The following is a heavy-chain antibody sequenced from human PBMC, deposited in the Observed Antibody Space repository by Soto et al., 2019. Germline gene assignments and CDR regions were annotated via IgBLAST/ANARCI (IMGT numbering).Heavy chain of an antibody. V-gene: IGHV3-30*18. D-gene: IGHD5-12*01. Sequence: QVQLVESGGGVVQPGRSLRLSCAASGFTFSSYGMHWVRQAPGKGLEWVAVISYDGTNKYYAGSVKGRFTISRDNSKNTLYLQMNSLRAEDTAVYYCAKDLGGVATKSYYFDYWGQGTLVTVSS. CDR1: GFTFSSYG. CDR3: AKDLGGVATKSYYFDY. J-gene: IGHJ4*02. CDR2: ISYDGTNK.